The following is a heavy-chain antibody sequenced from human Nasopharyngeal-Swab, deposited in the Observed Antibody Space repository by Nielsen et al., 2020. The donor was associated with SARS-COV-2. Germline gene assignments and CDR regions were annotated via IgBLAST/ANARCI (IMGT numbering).Heavy chain of an antibody. CDR1: GGTFSSYA. V-gene: IGHV1-69*04. J-gene: IGHJ6*02. Sequence: SVKVSCKASGGTFSSYAISWVRPAPGQGLEWMGRIIPILGIANYAQKFQGRVTITADKSTSTAYMELSSLRSEDTAVYYCARSHCSGGSCYVTGYCYGMDVWGQGTTVTVSS. CDR3: ARSHCSGGSCYVTGYCYGMDV. CDR2: IIPILGIA. D-gene: IGHD2-15*01.